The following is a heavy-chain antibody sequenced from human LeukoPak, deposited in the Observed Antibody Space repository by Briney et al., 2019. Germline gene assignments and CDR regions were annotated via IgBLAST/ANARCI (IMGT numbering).Heavy chain of an antibody. CDR3: ARDNGLNTFDY. CDR1: GGSISSGDYY. Sequence: SETLSLTCTVSGGSISSGDYYWSWIRQPPGKGLEWIGYIYYSGSTYYNPSLKSRVTISVDTSKSQFSLKLSSVTAADTAAYYCARDNGLNTFDYWGQGTLVTVSS. V-gene: IGHV4-30-4*01. CDR2: IYYSGST. J-gene: IGHJ4*02.